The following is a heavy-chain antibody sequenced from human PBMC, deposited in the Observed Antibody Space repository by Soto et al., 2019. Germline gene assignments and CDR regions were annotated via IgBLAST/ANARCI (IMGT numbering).Heavy chain of an antibody. CDR3: ASGGGTYYLVY. CDR2: FYHSGSP. Sequence: PSETLSLTCAVSGYSITSGYYWGLIRQPPGKGLEWIGSFYHSGSPYYNPSLKSRVTISVDTSKNQSSLQLSSVTAADTAVYYCASGGGTYYLVYWGQGTLVTVSS. CDR1: GYSITSGYY. J-gene: IGHJ4*02. D-gene: IGHD1-26*01. V-gene: IGHV4-38-2*01.